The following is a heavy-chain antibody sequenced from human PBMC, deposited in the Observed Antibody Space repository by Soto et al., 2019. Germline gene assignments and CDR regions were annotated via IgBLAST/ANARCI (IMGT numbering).Heavy chain of an antibody. CDR1: GFSLSNARMG. Sequence: SGPTLVNPTETLTLTCTVSGFSLSNARMGVSWIRQPPGKALEWLAHIFLNDEKSYSTSLKSRLTISKDTSKSQVVLTMTNMDPVDTATYYCARILRHTSSYYYGMDVWGQGTTVTSP. J-gene: IGHJ6*02. CDR3: ARILRHTSSYYYGMDV. D-gene: IGHD3-16*01. CDR2: IFLNDEK. V-gene: IGHV2-26*01.